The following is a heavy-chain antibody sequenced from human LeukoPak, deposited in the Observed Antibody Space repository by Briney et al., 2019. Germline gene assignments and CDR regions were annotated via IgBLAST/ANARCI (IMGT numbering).Heavy chain of an antibody. CDR2: INHSGST. CDR3: ARAPYDSSDYYGFDY. Sequence: SETLSLTCAVYGGSFSGYYWSWIRQPPGKGLEWIGEINHSGSTNYNPSLKSRVTISVDTSKNQFSLKLSSVTAADTAVYYCARAPYDSSDYYGFDYWGQGTLVTVSS. CDR1: GGSFSGYY. J-gene: IGHJ4*02. D-gene: IGHD3-22*01. V-gene: IGHV4-34*01.